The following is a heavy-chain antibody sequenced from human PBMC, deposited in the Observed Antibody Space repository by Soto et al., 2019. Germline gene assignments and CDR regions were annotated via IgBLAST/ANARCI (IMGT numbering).Heavy chain of an antibody. CDR3: XXXXXXXXSXXXXXGXXYGMDV. CDR1: GFTFSSYA. CDR2: ISYDGSNK. J-gene: IGHJ6*02. Sequence: QVQLVESGGGVVQPGRSLRLSCAASGFTFSSYAMYWVRQAPXXXXXXXXVISYDGSNKYYADSVKGRFTISRDNSKXXXXXXXXXXXXXXXXXXXXXXXXXXXXSXXXXXGXXYGMDVWGQGTTVTVSS. V-gene: IGHV3-30-3*01.